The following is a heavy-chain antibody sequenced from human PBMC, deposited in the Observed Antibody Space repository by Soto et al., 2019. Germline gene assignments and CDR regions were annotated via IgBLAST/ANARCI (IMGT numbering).Heavy chain of an antibody. D-gene: IGHD3-16*02. CDR1: GFTFDEHS. CDR2: INYNGGRV. CDR3: SKGRPRYRGLATDFDA. V-gene: IGHV3-9*01. Sequence: EVRLVESGGGFVQPGRSLRLSCTVSGFTFDEHSMHWVRQAPGKGLEWVSGINYNGGRVAYVDSVRGRFTIARDNANDSLILQMNRLRPEDTGLYFCSKGRPRYRGLATDFDAWGQGTPVTVSS. J-gene: IGHJ4*02.